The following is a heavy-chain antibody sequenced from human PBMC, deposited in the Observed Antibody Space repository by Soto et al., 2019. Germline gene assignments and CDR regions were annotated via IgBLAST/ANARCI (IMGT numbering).Heavy chain of an antibody. Sequence: SETLSLTCTVSGGSISNYYWSWIRQPPGKGLEWIGYIYYSGSTNYNPSLKSRVTISVDTSKNQFSLKLSSVTAADTAVYYCARRWGRYFDYWGQGTRVTVSS. CDR3: ARRWGRYFDY. D-gene: IGHD2-15*01. V-gene: IGHV4-59*08. CDR2: IYYSGST. J-gene: IGHJ4*02. CDR1: GGSISNYY.